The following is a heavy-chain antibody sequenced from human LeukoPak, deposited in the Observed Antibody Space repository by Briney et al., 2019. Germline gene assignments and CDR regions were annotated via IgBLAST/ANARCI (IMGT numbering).Heavy chain of an antibody. CDR3: ATHYYDSSGYYHDAFDI. Sequence: GGSLRLSCAASGFSVSSSYMSWVRQAPGKGLEWVSVMHSGGTTYYADSVKGRFTISRDNSKNTLYLQMHSLRAEDTAVYYCATHYYDSSGYYHDAFDIWGQGTKVTVSS. CDR1: GFSVSSSY. CDR2: MHSGGTT. D-gene: IGHD3-22*01. J-gene: IGHJ3*02. V-gene: IGHV3-53*01.